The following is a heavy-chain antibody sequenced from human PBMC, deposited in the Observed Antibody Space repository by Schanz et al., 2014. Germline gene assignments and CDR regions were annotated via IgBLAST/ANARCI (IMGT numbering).Heavy chain of an antibody. CDR3: ARLWPNCSNNACYHGWFDP. CDR2: INPLSGAT. D-gene: IGHD4-4*01. V-gene: IGHV1-2*02. Sequence: QVLLVQSGAEVKQPGASVKVSCKASGYTFTGYYIHWVRQAPGQGFEWMGWINPLSGATDYAPTFQGRVSMTRDTSISTAYMEVTRLVSSDTAVYYCARLWPNCSNNACYHGWFDPWGQGTLVTVSS. CDR1: GYTFTGYY. J-gene: IGHJ5*02.